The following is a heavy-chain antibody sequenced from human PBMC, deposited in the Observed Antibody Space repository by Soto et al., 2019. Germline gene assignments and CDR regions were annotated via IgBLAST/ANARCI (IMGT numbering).Heavy chain of an antibody. V-gene: IGHV4-59*01. CDR2: INYNGRT. J-gene: IGHJ4*02. Sequence: LSLTCTVSGGSISTYYWSWIRQPPGKGLEWIGYINYNGRTNYNPSLKSRVTMSLDTSKNQFSLKLRSVTAADTAVFYCARYAGSSWFDYWGQGTLVTVSS. D-gene: IGHD6-13*01. CDR3: ARYAGSSWFDY. CDR1: GGSISTYY.